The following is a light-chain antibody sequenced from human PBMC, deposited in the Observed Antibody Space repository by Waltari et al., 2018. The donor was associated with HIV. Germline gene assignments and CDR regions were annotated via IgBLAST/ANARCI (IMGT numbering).Light chain of an antibody. Sequence: EIVLTQSPATPSLSPGERATLSCRASQSVSSYLAWYQQKPGQAPRLLIYDASNRATGIPARFSGSGSGTDFTLTISSLEPEDFAVYYCQQRSNWPKTFGQGTKLEIK. V-gene: IGKV3-11*01. CDR2: DAS. CDR3: QQRSNWPKT. CDR1: QSVSSY. J-gene: IGKJ2*01.